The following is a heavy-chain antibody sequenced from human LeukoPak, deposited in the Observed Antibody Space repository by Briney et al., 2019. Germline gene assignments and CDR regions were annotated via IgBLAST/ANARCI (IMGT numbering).Heavy chain of an antibody. D-gene: IGHD3-10*01. CDR1: GYTFTSYA. J-gene: IGHJ4*02. CDR2: INAGNGNT. V-gene: IGHV1-3*01. CDR3: AREDTMVRVGFDY. Sequence: ASVKVSCKASGYTFTSYAMHRVRQAPGQRLEWMGWINAGNGNTKYSQKFQGRVTITRDTSASTAYMELSSLRSEDTAVYYCAREDTMVRVGFDYWGQGTLVTVSS.